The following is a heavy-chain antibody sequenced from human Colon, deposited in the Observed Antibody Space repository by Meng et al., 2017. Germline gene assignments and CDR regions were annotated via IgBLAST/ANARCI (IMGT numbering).Heavy chain of an antibody. D-gene: IGHD6-6*01. Sequence: SETLSLTCAVYGGSFSSYYWSWIRQPPGKGLEWIGEINHSGSINYNPSLKSRVTISVDTSKNQFSLKLTSVTAADTAIYYCARGDIAARLQSWGQGTLVTVSS. CDR1: GGSFSSYY. J-gene: IGHJ5*02. CDR2: INHSGSI. V-gene: IGHV4-34*01. CDR3: ARGDIAARLQS.